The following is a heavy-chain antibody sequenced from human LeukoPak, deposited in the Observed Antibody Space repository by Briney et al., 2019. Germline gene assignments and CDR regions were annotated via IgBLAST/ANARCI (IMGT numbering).Heavy chain of an antibody. Sequence: GGSLRLSCAASGFTFDDYAMHWVRHAPGKGVEWVSGISWNSGSIGYADSVKGRFTISRDNAKNSLYLQMNSLRAEDTALYYCAKDNDPYYYDSSGYYDYWGQGTLVTVSS. CDR3: AKDNDPYYYDSSGYYDY. J-gene: IGHJ4*02. V-gene: IGHV3-9*01. CDR2: ISWNSGSI. D-gene: IGHD3-22*01. CDR1: GFTFDDYA.